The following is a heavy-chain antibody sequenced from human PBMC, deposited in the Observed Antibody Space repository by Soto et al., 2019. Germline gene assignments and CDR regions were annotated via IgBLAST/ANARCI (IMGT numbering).Heavy chain of an antibody. CDR3: TGEVASGY. Sequence: QVQLVESGGGVVQPGRSLRLSCAVSGFTVSTYGMHWVRQAPGKGLEWVAVISRDGGTKYYADSVKGRFTISRDNSRNTPLLEMNSLRGDDVAVYYCTGEVASGYWGQGTLVTVSS. V-gene: IGHV3-30*03. D-gene: IGHD2-8*02. CDR1: GFTVSTYG. J-gene: IGHJ4*02. CDR2: ISRDGGTK.